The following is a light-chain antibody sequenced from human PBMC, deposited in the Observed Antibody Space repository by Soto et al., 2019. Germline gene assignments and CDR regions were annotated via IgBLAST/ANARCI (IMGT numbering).Light chain of an antibody. CDR1: QSISSY. CDR3: QQSYSTPRT. J-gene: IGKJ1*01. V-gene: IGKV1-39*01. Sequence: DVQMNQSPSSLSASVGDRVTITCRASQSISSYLNWYQQKPGKEPKLLIYAASSLQSGVPSRFSGIGSGTDFTLTISILQPEDFATYYCQQSYSTPRTFGQGTKVEIK. CDR2: AAS.